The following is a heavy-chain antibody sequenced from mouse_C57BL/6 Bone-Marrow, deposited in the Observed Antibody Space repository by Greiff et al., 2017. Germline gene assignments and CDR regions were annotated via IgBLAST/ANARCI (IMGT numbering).Heavy chain of an antibody. CDR2: IDPENGDT. Sequence: EVKVEESGAELVRPGASVKLSCTASGFNIKDDYMHWVKQRPEQGLEWIGWIDPENGDTESASKFQGKATITVDTSSNTAYLQLSSLTSEDTAVYYCTRIAYWGQGTLVTVSA. V-gene: IGHV14-4*01. J-gene: IGHJ3*01. CDR1: GFNIKDDY. CDR3: TRIAY.